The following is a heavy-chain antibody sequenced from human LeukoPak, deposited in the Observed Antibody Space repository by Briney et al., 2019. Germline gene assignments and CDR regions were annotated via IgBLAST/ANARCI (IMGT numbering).Heavy chain of an antibody. J-gene: IGHJ3*02. D-gene: IGHD4-23*01. CDR3: AKGGATVVTRGSDAFHS. Sequence: GGSLRLSCAASGFNFSNYAMGWVRQAPGKGLEWVSALSGSGGYTYYADSVKVRFTISRDSSKNTLYLQMNSLRVEDTAVYYCAKGGATVVTRGSDAFHSWGQGTMVTVSS. CDR2: LSGSGGYT. CDR1: GFNFSNYA. V-gene: IGHV3-23*01.